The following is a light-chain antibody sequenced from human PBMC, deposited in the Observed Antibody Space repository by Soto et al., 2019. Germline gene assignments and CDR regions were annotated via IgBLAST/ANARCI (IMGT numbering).Light chain of an antibody. CDR3: MQALQTGYT. V-gene: IGKV2-28*01. J-gene: IGKJ2*01. CDR1: QSLLHSNGYNY. Sequence: DIVMTQSPLSLPVTPGEPASISCRSSQSLLHSNGYNYLDWYLQKPGQSPQLLIYLGSNRSSGVPDRFSGSGSGTDLTLKISRVEAEDVGVYYCMQALQTGYTFGQGTKLEIK. CDR2: LGS.